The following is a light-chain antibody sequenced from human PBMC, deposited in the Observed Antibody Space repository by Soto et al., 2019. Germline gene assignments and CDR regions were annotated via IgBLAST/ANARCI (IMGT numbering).Light chain of an antibody. CDR3: QQSDILPT. V-gene: IGKV1-33*01. Sequence: DIQMTQSPSSLSASVGDRVTITCQASQDIRNFLNWYQQKPGKAPKLLIYDASNLEAGVPSRFSGSGSGTDFTFTISSLQPEDIATYYCQQSDILPTFGQGTNLEIK. J-gene: IGKJ2*01. CDR2: DAS. CDR1: QDIRNF.